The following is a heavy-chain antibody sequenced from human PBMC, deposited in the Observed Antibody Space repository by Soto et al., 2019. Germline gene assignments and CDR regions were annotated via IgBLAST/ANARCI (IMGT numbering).Heavy chain of an antibody. J-gene: IGHJ5*02. D-gene: IGHD1-1*01. V-gene: IGHV4-4*07. CDR2: IYATGTT. Sequence: SETLSLTCTVSGASISCFYWSWIRKSAGKGLEWIGRIYATGTTDYNPSLKSRVMMSVDTSKKQFSLKLRSVTAADTAVYYCVRAGTKTLRAWFDPWGQGMSVAVSS. CDR3: VRAGTKTLRAWFDP. CDR1: GASISCFY.